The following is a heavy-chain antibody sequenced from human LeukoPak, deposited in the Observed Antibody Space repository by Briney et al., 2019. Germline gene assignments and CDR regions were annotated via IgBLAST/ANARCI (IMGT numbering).Heavy chain of an antibody. V-gene: IGHV3-48*03. J-gene: IGHJ3*02. CDR3: ARWGSAFDI. Sequence: PGGSLRLSCAASGFTFSSYEMNWVRQAPGKGLEWVSYISSSGSTIYYADSVKGRFTISRDNAKNSLCLQMNSLRAEDTAVYYCARWGSAFDIWGQGTMVTVSS. CDR1: GFTFSSYE. CDR2: ISSSGSTI. D-gene: IGHD3-16*01.